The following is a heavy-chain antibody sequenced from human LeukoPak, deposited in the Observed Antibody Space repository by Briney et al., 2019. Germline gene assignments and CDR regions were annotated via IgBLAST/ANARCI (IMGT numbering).Heavy chain of an antibody. D-gene: IGHD2-15*01. J-gene: IGHJ4*02. CDR3: AKGPGLRSPSKLDY. CDR1: GFTFSSYG. Sequence: GGSLRLSCAASGFTFSSYGMHWVRQAPGKGLEWVAFIRYDGSNKYYADSVKGRFTISRDNSKNTLYLQMNSLRAEDTAVYYCAKGPGLRSPSKLDYWGQGTLVTVSS. CDR2: IRYDGSNK. V-gene: IGHV3-30*02.